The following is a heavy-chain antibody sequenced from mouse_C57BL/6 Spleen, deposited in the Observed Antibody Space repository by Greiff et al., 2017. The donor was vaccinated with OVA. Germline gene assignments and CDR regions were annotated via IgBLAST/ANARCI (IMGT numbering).Heavy chain of an antibody. CDR2: INPNNGGT. CDR1: GYTFTDYY. J-gene: IGHJ2*01. V-gene: IGHV1-26*01. CDR3: ARGPPYDGYFSGY. D-gene: IGHD2-3*01. Sequence: EVQLQQSGPELVKPGASVKISCKASGYTFTDYYMNWVKQSHGKSLEWIGDINPNNGGTSYNQKFKGKATLTVDKSSSTAYMELRSLTSEDSAVYYCARGPPYDGYFSGYWGQGTTLTVSS.